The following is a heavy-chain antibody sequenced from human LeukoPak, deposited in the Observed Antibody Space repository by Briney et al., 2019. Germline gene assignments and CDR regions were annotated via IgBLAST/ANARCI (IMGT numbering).Heavy chain of an antibody. CDR3: AQPDF. V-gene: IGHV3-30*02. CDR1: GITFRSSS. CDR2: IRFDGSTK. Sequence: GGSRRLSCVASGITFRSSSMHWVRQAPGKGLEWLAFIRFDGSTKYYADSVKGRFTVSRDNSKSTLYLQMNSLRAEDTTVYYCAQPDFWGQGTLVTVSS. J-gene: IGHJ4*02.